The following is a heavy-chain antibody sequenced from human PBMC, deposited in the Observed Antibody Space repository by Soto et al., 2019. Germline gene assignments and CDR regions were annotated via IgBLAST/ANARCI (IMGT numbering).Heavy chain of an antibody. J-gene: IGHJ4*02. D-gene: IGHD1-26*01. CDR3: VRDRSGSYLEGFDY. V-gene: IGHV3-7*01. CDR2: IKHDGSEK. CDR1: GFTFSSYW. Sequence: EVQLVESGGGLVHLGGSRRLSCAASGFTFSSYWMTWVRQAPGKGLEWVGNIKHDGSEKYYVDSVKGRFTISRDNARNSVFLEMKSLRAEDAAVYSCVRDRSGSYLEGFDYWGQGALVTVSS.